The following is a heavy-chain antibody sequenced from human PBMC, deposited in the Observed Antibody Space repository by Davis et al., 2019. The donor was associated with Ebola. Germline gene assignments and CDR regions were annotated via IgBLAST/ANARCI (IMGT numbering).Heavy chain of an antibody. CDR1: GDSISGYY. Sequence: MPSETLSLTCTVSGDSISGYYWSWIRQPPGKGLEWIGYISYSGSTNYNPSLKSRVSISVDTSKNQFSLKLSSVTAADTAVYYCARDVKVWGQGTLVTVSS. CDR2: ISYSGST. CDR3: ARDVKV. V-gene: IGHV4-59*01. J-gene: IGHJ4*02.